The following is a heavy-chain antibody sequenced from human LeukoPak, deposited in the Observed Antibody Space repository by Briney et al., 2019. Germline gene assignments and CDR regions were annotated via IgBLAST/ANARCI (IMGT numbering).Heavy chain of an antibody. Sequence: SGTLSLTCSVSGGSITSSYWSWIRQSPGKGLEWIGYIHYTGSTNYNPSLKSRVTMLIDTSKNQFSLKLSSVTAADTAVYYCARGRYSAGDNWFDPWGQGTLVTVSS. D-gene: IGHD3-9*01. CDR2: IHYTGST. J-gene: IGHJ5*02. CDR3: ARGRYSAGDNWFDP. V-gene: IGHV4-59*01. CDR1: GGSITSSY.